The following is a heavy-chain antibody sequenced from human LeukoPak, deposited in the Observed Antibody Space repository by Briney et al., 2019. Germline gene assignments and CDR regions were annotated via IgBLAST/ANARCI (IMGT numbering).Heavy chain of an antibody. CDR3: AKDRAHDYSNYEVDS. CDR1: GFTFSSYA. V-gene: IGHV3-23*01. J-gene: IGHJ4*02. CDR2: ISGSGGDT. Sequence: GGSLRLSCAASGFTFSSYAMTWVRQAPGKGLAWVSSISGSGGDTYYADSVKGRFTISRDYSKNTLSLQMSSLRAADTAVYYCAKDRAHDYSNYEVDSWGQGTLVTVSS. D-gene: IGHD4-11*01.